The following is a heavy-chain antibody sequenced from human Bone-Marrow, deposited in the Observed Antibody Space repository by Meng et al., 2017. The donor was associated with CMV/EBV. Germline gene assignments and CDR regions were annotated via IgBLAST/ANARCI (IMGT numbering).Heavy chain of an antibody. Sequence: GSLRLSCTVSGGSISSYFWNWIRQPPGKGLEWIGYIYYSGSTNYNPSLKSRVTISVDTSKNQFSLKLSSVTAADTAVYYCARGLYVLRFLEWLKDNWFDPWGQGTLVTVSS. CDR1: GGSISSYF. CDR2: IYYSGST. CDR3: ARGLYVLRFLEWLKDNWFDP. V-gene: IGHV4-59*08. J-gene: IGHJ5*02. D-gene: IGHD3-3*01.